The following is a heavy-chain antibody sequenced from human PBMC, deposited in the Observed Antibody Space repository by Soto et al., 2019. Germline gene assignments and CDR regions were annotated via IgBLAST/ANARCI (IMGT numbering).Heavy chain of an antibody. D-gene: IGHD6-19*01. Sequence: QVHLLLQSGAEVKKPGSSVKVACKASGGNPSNSAISWVRQAPGQGLEWMGGIIPVFGIISHAQNFQGRVTITEDESTSTAYMELSSLRSEDTAVYCCAGGRIVVAGSSAYYSMDVWGQGTTVTVSS. J-gene: IGHJ6*02. CDR3: AGGRIVVAGSSAYYSMDV. V-gene: IGHV1-69*01. CDR2: IIPVFGII. CDR1: GGNPSNSA.